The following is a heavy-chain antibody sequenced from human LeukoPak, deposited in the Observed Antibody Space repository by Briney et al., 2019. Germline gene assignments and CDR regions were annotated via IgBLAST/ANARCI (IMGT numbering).Heavy chain of an antibody. D-gene: IGHD6-19*01. CDR2: INHSGST. J-gene: IGHJ4*02. CDR3: ARELYQGWPADY. CDR1: GGSLSGYY. V-gene: IGHV4-34*01. Sequence: PAETLSLTCAVSGGSLSGYYWSWIRQPPGKGLEWVGEINHSGSTNYNPSLKSRVTTSVDTSKNQSSLKLSSVTAAGAAVYYCARELYQGWPADYWGQGTVVTVSS.